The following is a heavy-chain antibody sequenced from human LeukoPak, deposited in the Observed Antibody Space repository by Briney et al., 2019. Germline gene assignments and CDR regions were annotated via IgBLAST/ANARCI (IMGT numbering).Heavy chain of an antibody. Sequence: GGSLRLSCAASGFTFSSYSMNWVRQAPGKGLEWVSSISSSSSYIYYADSVKGRFTISRDNAKNSLYLQMNSLRAKDTAVYYCARGVVPAAYYMDVWGKGTTATVSS. CDR1: GFTFSSYS. CDR3: ARGVVPAAYYMDV. CDR2: ISSSSSYI. V-gene: IGHV3-21*01. J-gene: IGHJ6*03. D-gene: IGHD2-2*01.